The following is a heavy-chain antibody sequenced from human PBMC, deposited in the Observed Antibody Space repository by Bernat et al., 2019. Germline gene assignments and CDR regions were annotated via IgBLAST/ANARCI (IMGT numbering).Heavy chain of an antibody. Sequence: EVQLVETGGGLIQPGVSLRLSCAASGFTVSSHYMSWVRQAPGRGLEWVSVIYSGGNTYYTDSVKGRFTISRDNSKNTLYLQMNSLRAEDTAVYYCARLGGVIAWGMDWGQGTLVTVSS. CDR1: GFTVSSHY. D-gene: IGHD3-16*02. V-gene: IGHV3-53*02. J-gene: IGHJ4*02. CDR2: IYSGGNT. CDR3: ARLGGVIAWGMD.